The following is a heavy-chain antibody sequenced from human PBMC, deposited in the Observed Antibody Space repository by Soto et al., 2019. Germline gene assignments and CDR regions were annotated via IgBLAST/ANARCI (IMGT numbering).Heavy chain of an antibody. V-gene: IGHV1-46*01. J-gene: IGHJ6*02. Sequence: ASVKVSCKASGYTFTSYYMHWVRQAPGQGLEWMGIINPSGGSTSYAQKFQGRVTMTRDTSTSTVYMELSSLRSEDTAVYYCARDQVYGDYGTYYYGMDVWGQGTTVTVSS. CDR3: ARDQVYGDYGTYYYGMDV. CDR2: INPSGGST. D-gene: IGHD4-17*01. CDR1: GYTFTSYY.